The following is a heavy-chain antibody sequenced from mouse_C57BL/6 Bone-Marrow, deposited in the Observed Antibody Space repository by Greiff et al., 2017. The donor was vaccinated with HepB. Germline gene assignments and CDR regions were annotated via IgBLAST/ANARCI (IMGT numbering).Heavy chain of an antibody. D-gene: IGHD1-1*01. V-gene: IGHV5-4*03. CDR1: GFTFSSYA. CDR2: ISDGGSYT. CDR3: ARVFPYYGTFDY. Sequence: EVKLQESGGGLVKPGGSLKLSCAASGFTFSSYAMSWVRQTPEKRLEWVATISDGGSYTYYPDNVKGRFTISRDNAKNNLYLQMSHLKSEDTAMYYCARVFPYYGTFDYWGQGTTLTVSS. J-gene: IGHJ2*01.